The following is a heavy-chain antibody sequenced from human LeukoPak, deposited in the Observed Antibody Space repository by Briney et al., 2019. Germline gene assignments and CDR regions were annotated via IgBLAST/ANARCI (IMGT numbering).Heavy chain of an antibody. D-gene: IGHD3-10*01. CDR1: GFTFSSYA. J-gene: IGHJ5*02. CDR3: AKDSRPYYYGSGSWFDP. CDR2: ISGSGGST. V-gene: IGHV3-23*01. Sequence: PGGSLRLSCAASGFTFSSYAMSWVRQAPGKGLEWVSAISGSGGSTYYADSVKGRFTISRDNSKNTLYLQMNSLRAEDTAVYYFAKDSRPYYYGSGSWFDPWGQGTLVTVSS.